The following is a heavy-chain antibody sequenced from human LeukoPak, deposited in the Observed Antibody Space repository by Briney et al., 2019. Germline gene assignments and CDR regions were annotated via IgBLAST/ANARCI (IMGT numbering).Heavy chain of an antibody. CDR1: GYNFTGYY. J-gene: IGHJ3*02. CDR2: INPNSGGT. D-gene: IGHD3-16*01. CDR3: ARNRDMITFGGAMGAFDI. Sequence: ASVKVSCKASGYNFTGYYMHWVRQAPGQGLEWMGWINPNSGGTNYAQKFQGRVTMTRDTSISTAYMELSRLRSDDTAVYYCARNRDMITFGGAMGAFDIWGQGTMVTVSS. V-gene: IGHV1-2*02.